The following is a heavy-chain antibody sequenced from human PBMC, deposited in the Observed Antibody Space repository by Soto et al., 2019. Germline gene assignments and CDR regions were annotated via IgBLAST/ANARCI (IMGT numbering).Heavy chain of an antibody. J-gene: IGHJ6*02. CDR2: IYYSGST. CDR3: ARDKYYYDSSGYYDPYYCGMDV. V-gene: IGHV4-31*01. CDR1: GGSISSGGYY. Sequence: QVQLQESGPGLVKPSQTLSLTCTVSGGSISSGGYYWSWIRQHPGKGLEWIGYIYYSGSTYYNPSLKSQGTRSVDTSKNQLYLKLSSVTAADTAVYYCARDKYYYDSSGYYDPYYCGMDVWGQGTTVTVSS. D-gene: IGHD3-22*01.